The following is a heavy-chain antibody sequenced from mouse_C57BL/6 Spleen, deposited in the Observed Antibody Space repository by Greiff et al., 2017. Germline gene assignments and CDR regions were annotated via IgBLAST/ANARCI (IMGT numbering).Heavy chain of an antibody. Sequence: EVQRVESGGGLVTPGGSLKLSCAASGFTFSDYGMHWVRQAPEKGLEWVAYISSGSSTIYYADTVKGRVTISRDNAKNTLFLQMTSLRSEDTAMYYCARNYASSDPYFDVWGTGTTVTVSS. D-gene: IGHD1-1*01. V-gene: IGHV5-17*01. CDR2: ISSGSSTI. CDR3: ARNYASSDPYFDV. J-gene: IGHJ1*03. CDR1: GFTFSDYG.